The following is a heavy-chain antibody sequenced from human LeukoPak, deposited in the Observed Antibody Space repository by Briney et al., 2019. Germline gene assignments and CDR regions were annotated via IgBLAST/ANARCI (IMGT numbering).Heavy chain of an antibody. V-gene: IGHV3-30*04. CDR3: ARAPAYCSSTSCHFDY. J-gene: IGHJ4*02. CDR2: ISYDGGNK. CDR1: GFTFSSYA. D-gene: IGHD2-2*01. Sequence: HPGRSLRLSCAASGFTFSSYAMHWVRQAPGKGLEWVAVISYDGGNKYYADSVKGRFTISRDNSKNTLYLQMNSLRAEDTAVYYCARAPAYCSSTSCHFDYWGQGTLVTVSS.